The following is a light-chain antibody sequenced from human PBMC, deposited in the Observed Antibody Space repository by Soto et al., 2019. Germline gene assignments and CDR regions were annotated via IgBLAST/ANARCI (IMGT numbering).Light chain of an antibody. V-gene: IGKV1-12*01. Sequence: SVSASVGDGVTITCRASQSIASWLTWYQQKPGKAPKVLIYAASRLQSGVPSRFSGSESGTTFTLTITNLQPEDFATYYCQQASSFPLTFGGGTKVDIK. CDR3: QQASSFPLT. J-gene: IGKJ4*01. CDR2: AAS. CDR1: QSIASW.